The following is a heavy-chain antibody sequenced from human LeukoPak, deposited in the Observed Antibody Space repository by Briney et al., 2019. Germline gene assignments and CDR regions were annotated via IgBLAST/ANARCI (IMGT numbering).Heavy chain of an antibody. D-gene: IGHD5-18*01. CDR2: ISSSSTTI. CDR1: TFTFSLYS. J-gene: IGHJ4*02. V-gene: IGHV3-48*01. Sequence: GGSLRLSCAASTFTFSLYSMNWVRQAPGKGLEWVSYISSSSTTIYYVDSVKGRFTISRDNAKISLFLQMNSLRAEDTAVYYCARESSDAAMVVWGQGTLVTVSS. CDR3: ARESSDAAMVV.